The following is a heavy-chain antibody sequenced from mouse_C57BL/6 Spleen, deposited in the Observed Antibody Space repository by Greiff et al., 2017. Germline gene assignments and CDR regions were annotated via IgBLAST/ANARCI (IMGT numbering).Heavy chain of an antibody. J-gene: IGHJ2*01. CDR2: IHPKSGST. V-gene: IGHV1-64*01. D-gene: IGHD2-2*01. Sequence: VQLQQPGAELVKPGASVKLSCKASGYTFTSYWMHWVKQRPGQGLEWIGMIHPKSGSTNYNEKFKSKATLTVDKSSSTAYMQLSSLTSEDSAVYDCARGYMVTTDDYWGQGTTLTVSS. CDR1: GYTFTSYW. CDR3: ARGYMVTTDDY.